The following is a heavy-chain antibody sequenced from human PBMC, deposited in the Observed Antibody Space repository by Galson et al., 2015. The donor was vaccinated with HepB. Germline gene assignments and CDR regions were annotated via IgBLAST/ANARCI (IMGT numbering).Heavy chain of an antibody. CDR1: GFTFSSYG. CDR2: ISYDGSNK. CDR3: AKARGYVPNY. D-gene: IGHD3-10*01. Sequence: SLRLSCAASGFTFSSYGMHWVRQAPGKGLEWVAVISYDGSNKYYADSVKGRFTISRDNSKNTLYLQMNSLRAEDTAVYYCAKARGYVPNYWGQGTLVTVSS. V-gene: IGHV3-30*18. J-gene: IGHJ4*02.